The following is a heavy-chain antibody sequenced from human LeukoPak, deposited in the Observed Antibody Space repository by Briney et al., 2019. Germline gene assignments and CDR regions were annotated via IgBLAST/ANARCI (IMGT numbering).Heavy chain of an antibody. J-gene: IGHJ4*02. V-gene: IGHV3-15*01. CDR2: IKSKTDGGTT. D-gene: IGHD3-10*01. CDR1: GFTFSNAW. Sequence: GGSLRLSCAASGFTFSNAWMSWVRRAPGKGLEWVGRIKSKTDGGTTDYAAPVKGRFTISRDDSKNTLYLQMNSLETEDTAVYYCTTPMIWFGEAAPFDYWGQGTLVTVSS. CDR3: TTPMIWFGEAAPFDY.